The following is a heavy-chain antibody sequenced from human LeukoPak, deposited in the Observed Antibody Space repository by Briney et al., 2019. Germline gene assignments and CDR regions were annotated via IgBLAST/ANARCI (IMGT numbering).Heavy chain of an antibody. D-gene: IGHD2-15*01. CDR2: ISGSGGST. V-gene: IGHV3-23*01. CDR3: AKQGCSGGSCYFDY. J-gene: IGHJ4*02. CDR1: GFAFSSYA. Sequence: GGSLRLSCAASGFAFSSYAMSGVRQAPGKGLEWVSAISGSGGSTYYADSVKGRFTISRDNSRNTLYLQMNSLRADDTAVYYCAKQGCSGGSCYFDYWGQGTLVTVSS.